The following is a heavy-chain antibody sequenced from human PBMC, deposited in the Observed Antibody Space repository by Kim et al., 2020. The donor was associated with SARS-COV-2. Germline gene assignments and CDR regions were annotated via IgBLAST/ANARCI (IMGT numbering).Heavy chain of an antibody. CDR1: GGSISSSSYY. D-gene: IGHD6-13*01. Sequence: SETLSLTCTVSGGSISSSSYYWGWIRQPPGKGLEWIGSIYYSGSTYYNPSLKSRVTISVDTSKNQFSLKLSSVTAADTAVYYCARETMRTGYSSSWRNWFDPWGQGTLVTVSS. V-gene: IGHV4-39*02. J-gene: IGHJ5*02. CDR3: ARETMRTGYSSSWRNWFDP. CDR2: IYYSGST.